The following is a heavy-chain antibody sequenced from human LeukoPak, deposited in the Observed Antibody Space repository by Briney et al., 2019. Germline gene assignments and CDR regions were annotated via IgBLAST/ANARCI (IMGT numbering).Heavy chain of an antibody. CDR1: GYTSTSYG. CDR3: ARGGYYYYESSGYYLIDN. Sequence: ASVKVSCKASGYTSTSYGISWVRQAPGQGLEWMGWISGYNGNTKYAQKFQARVTLTTDTSTSTAYMELWSLRSDDTALYYCARGGYYYYESSGYYLIDNWGQGTLVTVSS. CDR2: ISGYNGNT. D-gene: IGHD3-22*01. J-gene: IGHJ4*02. V-gene: IGHV1-18*01.